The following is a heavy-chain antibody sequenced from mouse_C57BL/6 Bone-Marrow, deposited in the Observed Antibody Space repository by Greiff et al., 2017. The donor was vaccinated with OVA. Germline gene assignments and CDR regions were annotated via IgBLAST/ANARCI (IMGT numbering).Heavy chain of an antibody. Sequence: EVQLVESGGGLVKPGGSLKLSCAASGFTFSSYTMSWVRQTPEKRLEWVATISGGGGNTYYPDSVKGRFTISRDNAKNTLYLQMSSLRSEDTALYYCARQEDYYGSSYVAMDYWGQGTSVTVSS. CDR2: ISGGGGNT. J-gene: IGHJ4*01. CDR1: GFTFSSYT. D-gene: IGHD1-1*01. CDR3: ARQEDYYGSSYVAMDY. V-gene: IGHV5-9*01.